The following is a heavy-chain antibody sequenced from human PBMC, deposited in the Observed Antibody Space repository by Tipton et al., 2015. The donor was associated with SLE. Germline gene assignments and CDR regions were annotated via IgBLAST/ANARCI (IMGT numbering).Heavy chain of an antibody. CDR2: INHSGST. Sequence: TLSLTCAVYGGSFSGYYWSWIRQPPGKGRGWIGEINHSGSTNYNPSLKSRVTISVDTSKNQFSLKLSSVTAADTAVYYCARGQFMGYFDGHPPQHKWFDPWGQGTLVTVSS. J-gene: IGHJ5*02. D-gene: IGHD3-9*01. CDR1: GGSFSGYY. CDR3: ARGQFMGYFDGHPPQHKWFDP. V-gene: IGHV4-34*01.